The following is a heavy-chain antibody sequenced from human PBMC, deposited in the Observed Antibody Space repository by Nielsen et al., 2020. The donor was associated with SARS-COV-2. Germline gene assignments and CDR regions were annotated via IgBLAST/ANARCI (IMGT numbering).Heavy chain of an antibody. CDR1: GFTFNAYA. Sequence: GESLKISCAASGFTFNAYAMHWVRQAPGKGLEWVAVIWFDGSDTYYADSVKGRFTISRDNSKNTLYLQMNSLRAEDTAVYYCARGSDYYDSSGLVWGQGTMVTVSS. D-gene: IGHD3-22*01. J-gene: IGHJ3*01. V-gene: IGHV3-33*01. CDR2: IWFDGSDT. CDR3: ARGSDYYDSSGLV.